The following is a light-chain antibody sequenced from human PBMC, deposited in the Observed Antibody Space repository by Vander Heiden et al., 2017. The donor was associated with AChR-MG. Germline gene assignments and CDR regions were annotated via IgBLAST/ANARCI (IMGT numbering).Light chain of an antibody. V-gene: IGKV3-11*01. J-gene: IGKJ4*01. Sequence: EIVLTQSPATLSLSPGDRATLSCRASQSVSNYLAWYQQKPGQAPRLLIYDASNRATGIPARFSGSGSGTDVTLTISSLEPEDFAVYYCQQRSNWPPPTFGGGTKVEIK. CDR3: QQRSNWPPPT. CDR1: QSVSNY. CDR2: DAS.